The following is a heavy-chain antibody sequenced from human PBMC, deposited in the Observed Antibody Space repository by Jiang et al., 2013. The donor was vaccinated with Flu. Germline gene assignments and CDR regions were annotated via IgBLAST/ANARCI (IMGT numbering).Heavy chain of an antibody. D-gene: IGHD6-6*01. CDR1: GYTFISYG. CDR3: ARDGTSXSSSSWLIEVGGXQRFDS. V-gene: IGHV1-18*04. Sequence: SGAEVKTPGASVKVSCKASGYTFISYGISWLRQAPGQGLEWMGWISTYNGDTNYAQKLQGRVTMTTETSTRTAYLELRRLRSDDTAVYYCARDGTSXSSSSWLIEVGGXQRFDSWGQGTLVTVSS. CDR2: ISTYNGDT. J-gene: IGHJ4*02.